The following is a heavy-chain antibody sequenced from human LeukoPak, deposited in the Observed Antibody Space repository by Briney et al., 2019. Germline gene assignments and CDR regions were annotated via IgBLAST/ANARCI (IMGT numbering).Heavy chain of an antibody. CDR2: INHSGST. V-gene: IGHV4-34*01. CDR3: ARGRWELPV. CDR1: GGSFSGYY. Sequence: PSETLSFTCAVYGGSFSGYYWSWIRQPPGKGLEWIGEINHSGSTNYNPSLKSRVTISVDTSKNQFSLKLSSVTAADTAVYYCARGRWELPVWGQGTLVTVSS. J-gene: IGHJ4*02. D-gene: IGHD1-26*01.